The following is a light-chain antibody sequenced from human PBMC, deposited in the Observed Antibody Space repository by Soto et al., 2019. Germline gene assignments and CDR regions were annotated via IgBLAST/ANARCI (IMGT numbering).Light chain of an antibody. V-gene: IGKV1-39*01. J-gene: IGKJ1*01. CDR2: GTS. CDR1: KTISHY. CDR3: QQSYSFRWT. Sequence: DIQMTQSPSSLSASVGDRVTITCRASKTISHYLNWYQQRPGKAPKLLTYGTSSLQTGVPSRFSGSGSGTDFTLTISSLQAEDFATYYCQQSYSFRWTCGQGPKV.